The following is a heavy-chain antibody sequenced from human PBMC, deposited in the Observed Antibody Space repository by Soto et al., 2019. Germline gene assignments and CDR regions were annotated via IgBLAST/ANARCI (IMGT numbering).Heavy chain of an antibody. CDR2: INHSGST. D-gene: IGHD3-9*01. J-gene: IGHJ4*02. CDR1: GGSFSGYY. Sequence: SETLSLTCAVYGGSFSGYYWSWIRQPPGKGLEWIGEINHSGSTNYNPSLKSRVTISVDTSKNQFSLKLSSVTAADTAVYYCARGPLYDILTGSLHFDYWGQGTLVTVS. CDR3: ARGPLYDILTGSLHFDY. V-gene: IGHV4-34*01.